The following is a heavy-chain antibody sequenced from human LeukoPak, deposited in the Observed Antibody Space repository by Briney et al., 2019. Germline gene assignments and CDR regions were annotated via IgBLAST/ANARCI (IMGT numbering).Heavy chain of an antibody. CDR3: ARVMTTVTNGWFDP. J-gene: IGHJ5*02. CDR2: ISSSSSCI. Sequence: GGSLRLSCAASGFTFSSYSMNWVRQAPGKGLEWVSSISSSSSCIYYADSVKGRFTISRDNAKNSLYLQMNSLRAEDTAVYYCARVMTTVTNGWFDPWGQGTLVTVSS. V-gene: IGHV3-21*01. D-gene: IGHD4-17*01. CDR1: GFTFSSYS.